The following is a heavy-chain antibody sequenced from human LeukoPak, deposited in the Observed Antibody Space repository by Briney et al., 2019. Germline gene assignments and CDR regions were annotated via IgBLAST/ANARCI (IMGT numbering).Heavy chain of an antibody. J-gene: IGHJ4*02. D-gene: IGHD5-18*01. Sequence: GGSLRLSCAASGFTFSDYYMSWIRQAPGKGLEWVSYISSSISYTNYADSVKGRFTISRDNAKNSLYLQMNSLRAEDTAVYYCAREPPRGGYSYGYYYWGQGTLVTVSS. CDR1: GFTFSDYY. CDR2: ISSSISYT. CDR3: AREPPRGGYSYGYYY. V-gene: IGHV3-11*06.